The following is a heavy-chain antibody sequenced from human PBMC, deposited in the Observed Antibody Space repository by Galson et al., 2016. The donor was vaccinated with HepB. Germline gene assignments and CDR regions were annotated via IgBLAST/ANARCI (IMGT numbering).Heavy chain of an antibody. Sequence: SETLSLTCAVLGESFSGYFWNWIRQPPGKGLEWIGEVSHSGVTNYNPSLKRRVAISLDTSNNQFSLTLTSMTAADTAVYFFARGRDGGYYFDKWGLGTLVTVSS. V-gene: IGHV4-34*01. J-gene: IGHJ4*02. CDR3: ARGRDGGYYFDK. CDR2: VSHSGVT. D-gene: IGHD2-15*01. CDR1: GESFSGYF.